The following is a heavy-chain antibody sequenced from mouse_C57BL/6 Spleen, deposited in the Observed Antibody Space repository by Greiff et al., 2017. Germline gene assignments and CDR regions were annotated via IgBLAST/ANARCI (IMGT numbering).Heavy chain of an antibody. CDR1: GYTFTSYT. J-gene: IGHJ3*01. Sequence: QVQLQQSGAELARPGASVKMSCKASGYTFTSYTMHWAKQRPGQGLEWIGYITPSSGYTKYNQKFKDQATLTADKSSSTAYMQLSSLTSEDSAVYYCAGLYGYEEAWCAYWGQGTLVTVSA. V-gene: IGHV1-4*01. D-gene: IGHD2-2*01. CDR2: ITPSSGYT. CDR3: AGLYGYEEAWCAY.